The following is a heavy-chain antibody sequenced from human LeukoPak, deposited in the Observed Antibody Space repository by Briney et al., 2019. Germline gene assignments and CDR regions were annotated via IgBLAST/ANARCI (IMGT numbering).Heavy chain of an antibody. D-gene: IGHD1-26*01. CDR2: INYSGST. V-gene: IGHV4-61*03. CDR3: ARRSSDWFDP. Sequence: SETLSLTRTVSGGSVSSGSYYWTWIRQPPGRGLEWIGYINYSGSTNYNPSLKSRVTISVDTSKNHFSLKLNSATAADTAVYYCARRSSDWFDPWGQGTLVTVSS. J-gene: IGHJ5*02. CDR1: GGSVSSGSYY.